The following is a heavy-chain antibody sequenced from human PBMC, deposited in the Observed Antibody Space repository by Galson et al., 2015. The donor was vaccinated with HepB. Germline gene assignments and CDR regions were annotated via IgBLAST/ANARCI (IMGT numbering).Heavy chain of an antibody. Sequence: SLRLSCAASGFAFSTYWMSWVRQAPGKGLEWVAHIKEDGSVKYYVDSLKGRFTISRDNAKNSLYLQMNSLRAEDTAVYYCASRDHNAVYIWGQGTMVTVPS. CDR2: IKEDGSVK. CDR1: GFAFSTYW. CDR3: ASRDHNAVYI. J-gene: IGHJ3*02. V-gene: IGHV3-7*01. D-gene: IGHD5-24*01.